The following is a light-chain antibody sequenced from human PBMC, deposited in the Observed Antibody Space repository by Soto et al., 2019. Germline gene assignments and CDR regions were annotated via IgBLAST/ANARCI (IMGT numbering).Light chain of an antibody. CDR2: KAS. CDR3: QQYNSS. J-gene: IGKJ1*01. CDR1: QSISNW. Sequence: DIQMTQSPSTLSASVGDRVTITCRASQSISNWLAWYQQKPGKAPKLLIYKASSLESGVPSRFSGSGSGTEFTLTISSLQPDDLATYYCQQYNSSFGQGTRVEIK. V-gene: IGKV1-5*03.